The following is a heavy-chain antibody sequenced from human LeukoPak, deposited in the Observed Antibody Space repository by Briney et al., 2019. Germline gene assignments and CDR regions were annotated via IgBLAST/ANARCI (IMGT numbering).Heavy chain of an antibody. J-gene: IGHJ4*02. CDR1: GFTFSSYN. D-gene: IGHD5-18*01. Sequence: GGSLRLSCAASGFTFSSYNMNWVRQAPGKGLEWVSSISSSSSYIYYADSVKGRFTISRDNARNSLYLQMNSLRAEDTAVYYCARERGYSYGYGDYWGQGTLVTVSS. CDR2: ISSSSSYI. V-gene: IGHV3-21*01. CDR3: ARERGYSYGYGDY.